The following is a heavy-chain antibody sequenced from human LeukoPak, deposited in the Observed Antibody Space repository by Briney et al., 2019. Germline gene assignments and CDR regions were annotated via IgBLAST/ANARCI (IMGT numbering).Heavy chain of an antibody. CDR3: AKGTRAGVEY. CDR2: ISSSSSDT. CDR1: GFTFSDCY. Sequence: GSLRLSCVASGFTFSDCYMSWIRQAPGKGLGWVSYISSSSSDTNYADSVKGRFTISRDNAKKSVYLQMNSLRAEDTAVYYCAKGTRAGVEYWGQGTLVTVSS. V-gene: IGHV3-11*05. J-gene: IGHJ4*02. D-gene: IGHD6-19*01.